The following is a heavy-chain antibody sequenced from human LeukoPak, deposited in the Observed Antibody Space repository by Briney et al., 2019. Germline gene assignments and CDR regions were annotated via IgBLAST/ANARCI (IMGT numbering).Heavy chain of an antibody. CDR3: ASSYGSGSYYKLGFDY. CDR2: INPNSGGT. D-gene: IGHD3-10*01. Sequence: ASVKVSCKASGYTFTGYYMHWVRQAPGQGLEWMGWINPNSGGTNYAQKFQGRVTMTRDTSISTAYMELTRLRSDDTAVYYCASSYGSGSYYKLGFDYWGQGTRLTVSS. V-gene: IGHV1-2*02. CDR1: GYTFTGYY. J-gene: IGHJ4*02.